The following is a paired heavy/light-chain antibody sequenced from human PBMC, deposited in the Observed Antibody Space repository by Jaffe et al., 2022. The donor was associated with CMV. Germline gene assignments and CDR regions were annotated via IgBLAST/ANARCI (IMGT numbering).Heavy chain of an antibody. CDR3: ARIVVVVAATPPYYYYYMDV. Sequence: QVQLQESGPGLVKPSETLSLTCTVSGGSISSYYWSWIRQPPGKGLEWIGYIYYSGSTNYNPSLKSRVTISVDTSKNQFSLKLSSVTAADTAVYYCARIVVVVAATPPYYYYYMDVWGKGTTVTVSS. V-gene: IGHV4-59*01. D-gene: IGHD2-15*01. CDR1: GGSISSYY. J-gene: IGHJ6*03. CDR2: IYYSGST.
Light chain of an antibody. CDR1: QSISSY. J-gene: IGKJ3*01. CDR2: AAS. CDR3: QQSYSTVFT. Sequence: DIQMTQSPSSLSASVGDRVTITCRASQSISSYLNWYQQKPGKAPKLLIYAASSLQSGVPSRFSGSGSGTDFTLTISSLQPEDFATYYCQQSYSTVFTFGPGTKVDIK. V-gene: IGKV1-39*01.